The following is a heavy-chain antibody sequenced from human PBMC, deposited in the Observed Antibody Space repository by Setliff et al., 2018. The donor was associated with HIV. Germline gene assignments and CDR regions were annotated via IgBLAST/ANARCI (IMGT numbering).Heavy chain of an antibody. CDR1: GDAFSSYA. D-gene: IGHD3-10*01. CDR2: IIPILGIA. Sequence: ASVKVSCKASGDAFSSYAISWVRQAPGQGLECMGEIIPILGIASYAQKFQGRVTFSADTSTSTAYMELSGLRSEDTAVYYCARDAGIPMVRGRWPLDYWGQGTLVTVSS. J-gene: IGHJ4*02. V-gene: IGHV1-69*10. CDR3: ARDAGIPMVRGRWPLDY.